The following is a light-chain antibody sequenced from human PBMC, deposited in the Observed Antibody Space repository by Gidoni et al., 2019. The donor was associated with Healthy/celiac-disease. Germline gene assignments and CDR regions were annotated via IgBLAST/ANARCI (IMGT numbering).Light chain of an antibody. J-gene: IGKJ5*01. CDR2: GAS. CDR1: QSVSSSY. V-gene: IGKV3-20*01. CDR3: QQYGSSPPIT. Sequence: ELVLTQSPGTLSLSPGERATLSCRASQSVSSSYLAWYQQKPGQAPSLLIYGASSRATGIPDRFSGSGSGTDFTLTISRLEPEDFAVYYCQQYGSSPPITFGQGTRLEIK.